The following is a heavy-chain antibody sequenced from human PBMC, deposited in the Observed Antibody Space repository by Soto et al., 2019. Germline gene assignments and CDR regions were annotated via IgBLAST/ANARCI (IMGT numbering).Heavy chain of an antibody. J-gene: IGHJ5*02. CDR2: MNPSSGNT. CDR1: GYTFTSYD. D-gene: IGHD2-15*01. CDR3: ARRYCSGGNCYSP. V-gene: IGHV1-8*01. Sequence: QVKLVQSGAEVKKPGASVKVSCKASGYTFTSYDINWVRQATGQGLEWMGWMNPSSGNTVYAQKFQGRVTMTRNTSITTAYMELSSLRSEDTAVYYCARRYCSGGNCYSPWGQGTLVTVSS.